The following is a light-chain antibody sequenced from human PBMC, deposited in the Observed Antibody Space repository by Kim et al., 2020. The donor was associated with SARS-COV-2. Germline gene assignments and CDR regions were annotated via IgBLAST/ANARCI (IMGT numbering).Light chain of an antibody. CDR2: AAS. Sequence: DIQMTQSPTSLSASVGDRVTITCRATQTVYSHLNWYQQQPGKAPKLLVYAASTLHRGVPSRFRGRGFGTSFTLTIESLQPEDFATYYCQQTYRLPSTFGQGTRLEIK. J-gene: IGKJ5*01. CDR1: QTVYSH. CDR3: QQTYRLPST. V-gene: IGKV1-39*01.